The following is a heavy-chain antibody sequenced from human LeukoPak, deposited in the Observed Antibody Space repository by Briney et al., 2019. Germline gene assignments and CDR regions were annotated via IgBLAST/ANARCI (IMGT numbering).Heavy chain of an antibody. D-gene: IGHD5-24*01. V-gene: IGHV1-69*13. CDR3: ARETGHGYNWMGY. Sequence: SVKVSCKPSGYTFTSYALSWVRQAPGQGLEWMGGIIPIFGTANSAQKFQGRVTITADESTNTAYMELTSLRSEDTAVYYCARETGHGYNWMGYWGQGTLVTVSS. CDR2: IIPIFGTA. CDR1: GYTFTSYA. J-gene: IGHJ4*02.